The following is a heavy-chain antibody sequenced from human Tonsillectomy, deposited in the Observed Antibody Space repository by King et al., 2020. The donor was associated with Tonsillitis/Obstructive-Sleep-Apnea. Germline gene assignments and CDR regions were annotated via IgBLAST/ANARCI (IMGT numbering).Heavy chain of an antibody. V-gene: IGHV4-34*01. J-gene: IGHJ6*02. D-gene: IGHD4-17*01. Sequence: VQLQQWGAGLLKPSETLSLTCAVYGGSFIGYYWSWIRQPPGKGLEWIGEIHHSGSTNYNPSLKSRVTISIDTSKNHLSLKLSSVTAADTAVYYCARAKDGDYGMDVWGQGTMVTVSS. CDR1: GGSFIGYY. CDR2: IHHSGST. CDR3: ARAKDGDYGMDV.